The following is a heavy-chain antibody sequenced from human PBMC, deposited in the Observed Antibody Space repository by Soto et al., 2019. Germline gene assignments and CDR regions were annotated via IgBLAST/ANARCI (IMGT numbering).Heavy chain of an antibody. Sequence: QVQLVESGGGVVQPGRSLRLSCAASGFTFSSYAMHWVRQAPGKGLEWVAVISYDGSNKYYADSVKGRFTISRDNSKNTLYLQMNSLRAEDTAVYYCARQATGYSSGWYAWKTSSYYGMDVW. D-gene: IGHD6-19*01. CDR3: ARQATGYSSGWYAWKTSSYYGMDV. V-gene: IGHV3-30-3*01. CDR1: GFTFSSYA. CDR2: ISYDGSNK. J-gene: IGHJ6*01.